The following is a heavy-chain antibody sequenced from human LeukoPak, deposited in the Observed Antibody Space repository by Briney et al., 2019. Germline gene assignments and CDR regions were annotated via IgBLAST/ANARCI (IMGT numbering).Heavy chain of an antibody. CDR3: AREGVRGVISEFDY. J-gene: IGHJ4*02. V-gene: IGHV4-39*07. CDR1: GGSISSSSYY. CDR2: IYYSGST. D-gene: IGHD3-10*01. Sequence: ASETLSLTCTVSGGSISSSSYYWGWIRQPPGKGLEWIGSIYYSGSTYYNPSLKSRVTISVDTSKNQFSLKLSSVTAADTAVYYCAREGVRGVISEFDYWGQGTLVTVSS.